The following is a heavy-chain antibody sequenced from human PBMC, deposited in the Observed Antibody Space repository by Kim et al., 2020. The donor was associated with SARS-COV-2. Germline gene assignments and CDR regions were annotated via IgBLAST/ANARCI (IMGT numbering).Heavy chain of an antibody. CDR2: IKQDGSEK. CDR1: GFTVSSYW. V-gene: IGHV3-7*01. CDR3: ARHLQWLVSKEFDY. J-gene: IGHJ4*02. Sequence: GGSLRLSCAVSGFTVSSYWMSWVRQAPGKGLEWVANIKQDGSEKYYVDSVKGGITISRDNAKNLLYMQMNSLRAEDTAVYYCARHLQWLVSKEFDYWGQGTLVTVSS. D-gene: IGHD6-19*01.